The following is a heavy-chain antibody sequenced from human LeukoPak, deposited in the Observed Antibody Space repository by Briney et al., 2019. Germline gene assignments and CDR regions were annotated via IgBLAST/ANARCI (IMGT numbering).Heavy chain of an antibody. Sequence: SETLSLTCVVYGGSFSGYYWSWIRQPPGKGLEWIGKINHRGSTNYNPSLKSRVTISVDTSKNQFSLKLSSVTAADTAVYYCASGAYYDFWTDAFDIWGQGTMVTVSS. CDR2: INHRGST. D-gene: IGHD3-3*01. V-gene: IGHV4-34*01. CDR3: ASGAYYDFWTDAFDI. J-gene: IGHJ3*02. CDR1: GGSFSGYY.